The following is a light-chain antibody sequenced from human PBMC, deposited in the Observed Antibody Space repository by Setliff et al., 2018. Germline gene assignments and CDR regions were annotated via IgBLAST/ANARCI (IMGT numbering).Light chain of an antibody. Sequence: QSALTQPPSASGSPGQSVTISCTGTSSDIGGYNYVSWYQQHRGKAPKLMIYEVNKRPSGVPDRFSGSKSGNTASLTVSGLQAEDEADYYCSSYAGSRNFYVFGTGTKVTVL. J-gene: IGLJ1*01. CDR3: SSYAGSRNFYV. CDR1: SSDIGGYNY. CDR2: EVN. V-gene: IGLV2-8*01.